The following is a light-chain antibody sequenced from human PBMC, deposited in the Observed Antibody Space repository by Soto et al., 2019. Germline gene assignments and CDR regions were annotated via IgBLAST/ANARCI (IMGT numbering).Light chain of an antibody. CDR2: DAS. V-gene: IGKV1-5*01. CDR1: QSINSW. J-gene: IGKJ1*01. CDR3: QHYNSYSWT. Sequence: DIQMTQSPSTLSTSVGDRVTITCRASQSINSWLAWYQQKPGKAPKLLIYDASSLESGVPSRFSGSGSWTEFTLTISSLQPYDFATYYCQHYNSYSWTFGQGTKVEIK.